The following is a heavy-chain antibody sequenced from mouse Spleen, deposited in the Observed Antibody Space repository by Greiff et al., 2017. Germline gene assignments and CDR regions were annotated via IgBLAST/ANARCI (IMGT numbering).Heavy chain of an antibody. CDR1: GYTFTSYC. Sequence: VQLQQSGAELARPGASVKLSCKASGYTFTSYCISWVKQRTGQGLEWIGEINPRSGNTYYNEKFKGKATLTADKSSSTAYMELRSLTSEDSAVYFCASMVTNYYYFDYWGQGTTLTVSS. V-gene: IGHV1-81*01. J-gene: IGHJ2*01. D-gene: IGHD2-2*01. CDR2: INPRSGNT. CDR3: ASMVTNYYYFDY.